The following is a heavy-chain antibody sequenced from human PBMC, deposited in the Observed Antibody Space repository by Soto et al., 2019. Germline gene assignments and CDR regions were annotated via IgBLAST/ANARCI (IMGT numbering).Heavy chain of an antibody. CDR3: ARRYGDCFDY. V-gene: IGHV4-59*08. CDR1: GGSISSYY. Sequence: PSETLXLTCTVSGGSISSYYWSWIRQPPGKGLEWIGYIYYSGSTNYNPSLKSRVTISVDTSKNQFSLKLSSVTAADTAVYYCARRYGDCFDYWGQGTLVTVSS. J-gene: IGHJ4*02. D-gene: IGHD4-17*01. CDR2: IYYSGST.